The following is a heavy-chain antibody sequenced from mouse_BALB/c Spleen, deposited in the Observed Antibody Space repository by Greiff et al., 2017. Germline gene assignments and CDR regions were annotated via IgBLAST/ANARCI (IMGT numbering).Heavy chain of an antibody. J-gene: IGHJ4*01. CDR2: ISYSGST. V-gene: IGHV3-8*02. Sequence: VQLQQSGPSLVKPSQTLSLTCSVTGDSITSGYWNWIRKFPGNKLEYMGYISYSGSTYYNPSLKSRISITRDTSKNQYYLQLNSVTTEDTATYYCARCLITTVGAMDYWGQGTSVTVSS. D-gene: IGHD1-1*01. CDR1: GDSITSGY. CDR3: ARCLITTVGAMDY.